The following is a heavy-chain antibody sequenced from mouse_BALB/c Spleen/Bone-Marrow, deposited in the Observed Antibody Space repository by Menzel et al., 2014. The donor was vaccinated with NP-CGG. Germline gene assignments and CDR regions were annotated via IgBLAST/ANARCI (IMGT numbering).Heavy chain of an antibody. J-gene: IGHJ2*01. CDR1: GFSLTGYG. V-gene: IGHV2-6-7*01. D-gene: IGHD1-1*01. Sequence: VKLVESGPGLVSPSQSLSITCTVSGFSLTGYGVNWVRQPPGKGLEWLGMIWGDGSTDYNSVLKSRLNISKDNSKSQVFLKMNSLQTDDTARYYCARSFTTVVATPFVFWGHGTTPTVSS. CDR3: ARSFTTVVATPFVF. CDR2: IWGDGST.